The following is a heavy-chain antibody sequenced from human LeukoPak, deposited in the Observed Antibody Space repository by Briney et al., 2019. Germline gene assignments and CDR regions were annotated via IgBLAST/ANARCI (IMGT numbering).Heavy chain of an antibody. D-gene: IGHD6-13*01. CDR2: INRSGST. CDR3: ASVYTAGGTDES. V-gene: IGHV4-34*01. Sequence: SETLSLTCAVYGGSFSGHFWSWIRQSPGKGLEWIGEINRSGSTTYNPSLKRRVTISLDTSKNQFSLRLSSVTAADTAVYYCASVYTAGGTDESWGQGTLVTVSS. J-gene: IGHJ5*02. CDR1: GGSFSGHF.